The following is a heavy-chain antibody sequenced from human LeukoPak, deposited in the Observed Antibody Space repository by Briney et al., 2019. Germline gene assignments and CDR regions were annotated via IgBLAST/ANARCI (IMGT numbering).Heavy chain of an antibody. CDR2: ISAYNGNT. V-gene: IGHV1-18*01. Sequence: ASVKVSCKASGYTFTSYGISWVRQAPGQGLEWMGWISAYNGNTNYAQKLQGRVTMTTDTSTSTAHMELRSLRSDDTAVYYCARVGPSMITFGGVIDPWGQGTLVTVSS. D-gene: IGHD3-16*01. J-gene: IGHJ5*02. CDR3: ARVGPSMITFGGVIDP. CDR1: GYTFTSYG.